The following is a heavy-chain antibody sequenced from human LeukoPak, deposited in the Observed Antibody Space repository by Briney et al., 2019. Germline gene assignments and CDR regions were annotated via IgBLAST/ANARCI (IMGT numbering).Heavy chain of an antibody. CDR3: TRGRSVEQQLDPLDLDY. D-gene: IGHD6-13*01. V-gene: IGHV3-48*03. J-gene: IGHJ4*02. Sequence: GGSLRLSCAASGFTFSSYEMNWVRQAPGKGLEWVSYISSSGSTIYYADSVKGRFTISRDNAKNSLYLQMNSLRAEDTAVYYCTRGRSVEQQLDPLDLDYWGQGTLVTVSS. CDR1: GFTFSSYE. CDR2: ISSSGSTI.